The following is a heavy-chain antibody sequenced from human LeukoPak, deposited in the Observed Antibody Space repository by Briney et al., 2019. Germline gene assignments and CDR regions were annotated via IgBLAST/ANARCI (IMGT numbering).Heavy chain of an antibody. D-gene: IGHD3-10*01. CDR1: GFTFSSYG. J-gene: IGHJ4*02. V-gene: IGHV3-30*18. Sequence: GGSLRLSCAASGFTFSSYGMHWVRQAPGKGLEWVAVISYDGSNKYYADSVKGRLTISRDNSKNTLYLQMNSLRAEDTAVYYCAKPSIPYGSGSYYLDYWGQGTLVTVSS. CDR3: AKPSIPYGSGSYYLDY. CDR2: ISYDGSNK.